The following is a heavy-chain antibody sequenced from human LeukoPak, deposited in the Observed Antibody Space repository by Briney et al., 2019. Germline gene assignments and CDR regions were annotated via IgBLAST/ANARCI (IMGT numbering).Heavy chain of an antibody. CDR2: IYYSGST. V-gene: IGHV4-39*01. J-gene: IGHJ4*02. CDR3: ARREVGFDY. D-gene: IGHD1-26*01. Sequence: SETLSLTRTVSGGSISSSNYYWGWIRQPPGKGLEWIGNIYYSGSTYYNPSLKSRVTISVETSKNQFSLKLSSVTAADTAVYYCARREVGFDYWGQGTLVTVSS. CDR1: GGSISSSNYY.